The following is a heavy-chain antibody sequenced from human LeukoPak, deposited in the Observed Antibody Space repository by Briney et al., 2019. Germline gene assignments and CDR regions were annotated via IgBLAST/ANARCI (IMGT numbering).Heavy chain of an antibody. Sequence: GSSVKDSCKASGGTFISYAISWVRQAPGQGLEWMGRIIPILGIANYAQKFQGRVTITADKSTSTAYMELSRLRSDDTAVYYCARDHCSANSCYEDYYNGLDVWGQGTTVSVSS. D-gene: IGHD2-2*01. V-gene: IGHV1-69*04. J-gene: IGHJ6*02. CDR2: IIPILGIA. CDR3: ARDHCSANSCYEDYYNGLDV. CDR1: GGTFISYA.